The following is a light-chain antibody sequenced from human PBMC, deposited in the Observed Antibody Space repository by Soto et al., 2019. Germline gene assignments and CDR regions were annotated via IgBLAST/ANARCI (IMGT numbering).Light chain of an antibody. CDR2: EVN. J-gene: IGLJ1*01. Sequence: QSVLTQPASVSGSPGQSITISCTGTSSDVGFYNYVSWYQQHPGKTPKLMIYEVNNRPSGVSNRFSGSKSGNTASLTISGLQAEDEADYYCSSYTTSSTLLFGTGTKVTVL. CDR1: SSDVGFYNY. V-gene: IGLV2-14*01. CDR3: SSYTTSSTLL.